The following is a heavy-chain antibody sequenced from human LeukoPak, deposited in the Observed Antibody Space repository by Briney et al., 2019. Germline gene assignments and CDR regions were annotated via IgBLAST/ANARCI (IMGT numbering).Heavy chain of an antibody. CDR2: IYHSGST. D-gene: IGHD6-19*01. CDR1: GGSISSSNW. J-gene: IGHJ3*02. V-gene: IGHV4-4*02. Sequence: SGTLSLTCAVSGGSISSSNWWSWVRQPPGKGLEWIGEIYHSGSTNYNPSLKSRVTISADKSKNQFSLKLSSVTAADTAVYYCATSAVAGTGYAFDIWGQGTMVTVSS. CDR3: ATSAVAGTGYAFDI.